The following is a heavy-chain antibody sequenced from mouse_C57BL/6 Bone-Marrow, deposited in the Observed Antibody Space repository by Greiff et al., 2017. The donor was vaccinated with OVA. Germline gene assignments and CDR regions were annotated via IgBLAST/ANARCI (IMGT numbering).Heavy chain of an antibody. CDR1: GFSLTSYG. Sequence: VQLQQSGPGLVQPSQSLSITCTVSGFSLTSYGVHWVRQSQGKGLEWLGVIWSGGSTDYNAAFISRLSISKDNSKSQVFFKMNSLQADDTAIYYCARFYYYGGYFDYWGQGTTLTVSS. D-gene: IGHD1-1*01. CDR3: ARFYYYGGYFDY. CDR2: IWSGGST. V-gene: IGHV2-2*01. J-gene: IGHJ2*01.